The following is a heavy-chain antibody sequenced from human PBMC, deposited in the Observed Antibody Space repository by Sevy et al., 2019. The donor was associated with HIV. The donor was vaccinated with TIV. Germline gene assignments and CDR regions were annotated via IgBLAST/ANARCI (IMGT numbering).Heavy chain of an antibody. Sequence: GGSLRLSCAASGFTFSDYYMSWIRQAPGRGLEWISYISSSGSTIYYTDSVKGRFTISRDNAKNSLYLQMKSLRAEDTAVYYCAREGSLRYFDLWGRGTLVTVSS. J-gene: IGHJ2*01. CDR1: GFTFSDYY. CDR2: ISSSGSTI. V-gene: IGHV3-11*01. CDR3: AREGSLRYFDL. D-gene: IGHD3-10*01.